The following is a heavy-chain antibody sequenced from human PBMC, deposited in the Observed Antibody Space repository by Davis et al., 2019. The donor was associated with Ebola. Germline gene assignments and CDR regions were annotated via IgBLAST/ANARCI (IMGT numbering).Heavy chain of an antibody. Sequence: ESLKISCTVSGGSISSSSYYWGWIRQPPGKGLEWIGSIYYSGSTYYNPSLKSRVTISVDTSKNQFSLKLSSVTAADTAVYYCARHDGLGPFDPWGQGTLVTVSS. CDR2: IYYSGST. V-gene: IGHV4-39*01. CDR1: GGSISSSSYY. D-gene: IGHD3/OR15-3a*01. CDR3: ARHDGLGPFDP. J-gene: IGHJ5*02.